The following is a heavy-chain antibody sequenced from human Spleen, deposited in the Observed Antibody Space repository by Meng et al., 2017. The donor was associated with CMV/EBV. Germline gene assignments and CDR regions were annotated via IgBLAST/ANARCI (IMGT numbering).Heavy chain of an antibody. J-gene: IGHJ4*02. V-gene: IGHV4-38-2*02. CDR1: GYSISSGYY. Sequence: GSLRLSCTVSGYSISSGYYWGWIRQPPGKGLEWIGSIYHSGSTYYNPSLKSRVTISVDTSKNQFSLKLSSVTAADTAVYYCASWVVGWSSCWRVDYWGQGTLVTVSS. CDR3: ASWVVGWSSCWRVDY. CDR2: IYHSGST. D-gene: IGHD6-19*01.